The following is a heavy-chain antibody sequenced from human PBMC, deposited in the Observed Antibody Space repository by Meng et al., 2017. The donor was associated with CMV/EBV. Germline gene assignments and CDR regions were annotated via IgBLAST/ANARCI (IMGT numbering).Heavy chain of an antibody. D-gene: IGHD2-8*01. V-gene: IGHV3-30*02. Sequence: GGSLRLSCAASGFTFSSYGMHWVRQAPGKGLEWVAFIRYDGSNKYYADSVKGRFTISRDNSKNTLYLQMNSLRAEDTAVYYCARDSYGDSPSYGMDVWGQGTTVTVSS. CDR3: ARDSYGDSPSYGMDV. J-gene: IGHJ6*02. CDR1: GFTFSSYG. CDR2: IRYDGSNK.